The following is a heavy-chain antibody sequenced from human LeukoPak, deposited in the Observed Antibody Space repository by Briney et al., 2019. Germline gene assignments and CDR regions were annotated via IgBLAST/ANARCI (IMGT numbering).Heavy chain of an antibody. CDR3: AGGLWYWYFDL. Sequence: PSETLSLTCSVSGGSVRSKSYFWGWIRQTPGKGLEWIATKFHSGNTYHNPALKSRTAISVDTSNNEVSLTLDSVTAADTAIYFCAGGLWYWYFDLWGRGTQVFVSS. CDR2: KFHSGNT. J-gene: IGHJ2*01. D-gene: IGHD2-15*01. CDR1: GGSVRSKSYF. V-gene: IGHV4-39*01.